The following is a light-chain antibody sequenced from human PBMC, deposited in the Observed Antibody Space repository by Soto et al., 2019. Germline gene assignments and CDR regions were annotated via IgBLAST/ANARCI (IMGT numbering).Light chain of an antibody. V-gene: IGLV1-40*01. Sequence: QSVLTQPPSVSGAPGQRVTIPCTGSTSNIGAGYDVHWYQQLPGTAPKLFIYANNNRPSGVPDRFSGSKSGTSASLAITGLRADDEADYYCQSYDSSLSGVVFGGGTKLTVL. CDR1: TSNIGAGYD. CDR2: ANN. J-gene: IGLJ2*01. CDR3: QSYDSSLSGVV.